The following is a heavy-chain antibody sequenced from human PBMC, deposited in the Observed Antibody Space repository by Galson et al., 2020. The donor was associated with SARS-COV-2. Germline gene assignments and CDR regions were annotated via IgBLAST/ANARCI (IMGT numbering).Heavy chain of an antibody. D-gene: IGHD5-18*01. CDR3: ARSGGYSSPFKV. Sequence: SETLSLTCTVSGGSINNYYWSWIRQPPGEGLEWIGYIYYSGSTNYNPSLKSRVTISVDTSKNQFSLKLSPVTAADTAVYYCARSGGYSSPFKVWGQGTLVTVSS. V-gene: IGHV4-59*01. CDR2: IYYSGST. CDR1: GGSINNYY. J-gene: IGHJ4*02.